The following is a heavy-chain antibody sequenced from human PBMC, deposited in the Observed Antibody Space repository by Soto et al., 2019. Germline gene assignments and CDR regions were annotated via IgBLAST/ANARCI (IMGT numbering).Heavy chain of an antibody. V-gene: IGHV3-33*01. CDR3: ARGASSSWIFDF. CDR2: IWFDGSNK. D-gene: IGHD6-13*01. J-gene: IGHJ4*02. CDR1: GFTFSSYG. Sequence: QVQLVESGGGVVQPGRSLRLSCAASGFTFSSYGMHWVRQAPGKGLEWVAVIWFDGSNKYYADSVKGRFTISRDNSKNTLYLQMNSLRAEDTAVYYCARGASSSWIFDFWGQGTLVTVSS.